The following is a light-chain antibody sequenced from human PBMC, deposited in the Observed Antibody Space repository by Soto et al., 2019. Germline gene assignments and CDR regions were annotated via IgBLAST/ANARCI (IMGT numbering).Light chain of an antibody. Sequence: PGGRVTLSCRASQYINTRLAWYQHRPGQAPRLLIYSASTRATGIPDRFSGSGSGTDFTLTISRLEPEDFAVYYCQQYGTSPYTFGQGTKVDIK. CDR1: QYINTR. V-gene: IGKV3-20*01. CDR2: SAS. CDR3: QQYGTSPYT. J-gene: IGKJ2*01.